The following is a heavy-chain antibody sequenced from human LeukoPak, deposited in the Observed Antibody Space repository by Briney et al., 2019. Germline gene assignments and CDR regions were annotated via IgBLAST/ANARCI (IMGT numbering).Heavy chain of an antibody. V-gene: IGHV4-39*01. CDR1: GGSISSSSYY. Sequence: SETLSLTCTVSGGSISSSSYYWGWIRQPPGKGLEWIGSIYYSGSTYYNPSLKSRVTISVDTSKSQFSLKLSSVTAADTAVYYCARRPTYYYGSGSLHLDVWGQGTTVTVSS. CDR2: IYYSGST. J-gene: IGHJ6*02. CDR3: ARRPTYYYGSGSLHLDV. D-gene: IGHD3-10*01.